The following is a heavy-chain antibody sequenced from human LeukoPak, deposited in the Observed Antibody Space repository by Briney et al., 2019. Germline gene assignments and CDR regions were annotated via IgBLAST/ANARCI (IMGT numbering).Heavy chain of an antibody. Sequence: GGSLRLSCAASGFTFSSYAMSWVRQAPGKGLEWVSAISGSGGSTYYADSVKGRFTISRDNAKNSLYLQMNSLRAEDTAVYYCARDESSTYYYDSSTLGWGQGTLVTVSS. CDR3: ARDESSTYYYDSSTLG. CDR1: GFTFSSYA. CDR2: ISGSGGST. D-gene: IGHD3-22*01. V-gene: IGHV3-23*01. J-gene: IGHJ4*02.